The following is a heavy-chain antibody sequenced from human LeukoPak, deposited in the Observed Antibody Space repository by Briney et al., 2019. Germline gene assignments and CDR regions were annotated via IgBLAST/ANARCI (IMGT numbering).Heavy chain of an antibody. CDR2: IYHTGYA. D-gene: IGHD3-22*01. CDR1: IYTITTDYY. Sequence: SETLSLTCTVSIYTITTDYYWGWIRQPPGKGLEWIGNIYHTGYAYYNESLKSRVTISVDTSANQFSLKLTSVTAADTAVYYCARASYSYDINGWVPFDYWGQGTLVTVSS. V-gene: IGHV4-38-2*02. CDR3: ARASYSYDINGWVPFDY. J-gene: IGHJ4*02.